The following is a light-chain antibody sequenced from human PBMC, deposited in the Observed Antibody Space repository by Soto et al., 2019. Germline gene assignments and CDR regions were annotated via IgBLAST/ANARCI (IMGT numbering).Light chain of an antibody. Sequence: QSALTQPAAVSGSPGQSITISCTGASSDIDGYHYVSWYQQHPGKAPKLMIYEVSNRPSGVSHRFFGSKSGNMASLTISGLQAEDEADYYCSSYTSTSTLVFGGGTKLIVL. CDR3: SSYTSTSTLV. CDR2: EVS. J-gene: IGLJ3*02. CDR1: SSDIDGYHY. V-gene: IGLV2-14*01.